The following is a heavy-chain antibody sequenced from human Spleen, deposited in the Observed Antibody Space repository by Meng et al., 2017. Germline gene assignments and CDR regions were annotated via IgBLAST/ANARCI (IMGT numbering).Heavy chain of an antibody. CDR3: AHGWAFDY. Sequence: QIQLQQSGPGLVKAPQTLSPTCAIAGDSVSSNDAAWNWIRQSPSRRLGCLGRTYCRSKWCNDYAVSVKTRIILNPDTSENQFSLQLNSVTPEDTAVYYCAHGWAFDYWGQGTLVTVSS. V-gene: IGHV6-1*01. CDR1: GDSVSSNDAA. CDR2: TYCRSKWCN. D-gene: IGHD6-19*01. J-gene: IGHJ4*02.